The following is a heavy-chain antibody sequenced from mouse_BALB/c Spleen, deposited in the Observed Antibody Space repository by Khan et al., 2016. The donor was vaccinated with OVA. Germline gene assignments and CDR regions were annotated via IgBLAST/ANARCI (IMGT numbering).Heavy chain of an antibody. D-gene: IGHD2-3*01. J-gene: IGHJ4*01. V-gene: IGHV3-2*02. Sequence: VQLQQSGPGLVKPSQSLSLTCTVTGYSITSDYAWNWIRQFPGNKLEWMGYISYSGSTSYNPSLKSRISITRDTSKNQFFLQLNSVTTEDTATYDCARRGDGYYGAMDYWGQGTSVTVSS. CDR1: GYSITSDYA. CDR3: ARRGDGYYGAMDY. CDR2: ISYSGST.